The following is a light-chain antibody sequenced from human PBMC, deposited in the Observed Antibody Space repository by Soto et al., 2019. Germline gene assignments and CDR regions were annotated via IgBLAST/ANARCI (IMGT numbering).Light chain of an antibody. Sequence: QSVLTQRPSASGSPGQSVTISCTGTSSDVGGYNYVSWYQQHPGKAPKLMIFEVNKRPSGVPDRFSGSKSGNTASLTVSGLQAEDEADYYCGSYTGGNTYVFGAGTKVTVL. V-gene: IGLV2-8*01. CDR2: EVN. CDR1: SSDVGGYNY. CDR3: GSYTGGNTYV. J-gene: IGLJ1*01.